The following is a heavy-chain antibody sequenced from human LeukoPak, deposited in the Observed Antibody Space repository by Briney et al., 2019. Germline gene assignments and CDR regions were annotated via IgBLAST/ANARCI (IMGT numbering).Heavy chain of an antibody. CDR1: GGSISSYY. V-gene: IGHV4-59*01. CDR2: IYYSGST. Sequence: PSETLSLTCSVSGGSISSYYWSWIRQPPGKGLEWIGYIYYSGSTNYNPSLKSRVTISVDTSKNQFSLKLSSVTAADTAVYYCARGEFYDAFDIWGQGTMVTVSS. D-gene: IGHD2/OR15-2a*01. J-gene: IGHJ3*02. CDR3: ARGEFYDAFDI.